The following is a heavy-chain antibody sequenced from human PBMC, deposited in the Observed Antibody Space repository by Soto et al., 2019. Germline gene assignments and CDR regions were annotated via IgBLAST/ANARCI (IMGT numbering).Heavy chain of an antibody. Sequence: QVQLVQSGAEVKKPGATGKVSCEASGYTFTSYGISWVRQAPGQGLEWMGWISAYNGNTNYAQKLQGRVTMTTDTSTSTAYMELRSLRSDDTAVYYCARDASPYGDYSGFDYWGQGTLVTVSS. V-gene: IGHV1-18*01. CDR3: ARDASPYGDYSGFDY. CDR1: GYTFTSYG. J-gene: IGHJ4*02. D-gene: IGHD4-17*01. CDR2: ISAYNGNT.